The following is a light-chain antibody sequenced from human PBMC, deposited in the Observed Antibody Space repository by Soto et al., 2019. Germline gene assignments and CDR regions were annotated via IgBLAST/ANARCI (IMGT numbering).Light chain of an antibody. Sequence: QSVVTQSSSASAALGSSVKLTCTLSSGHSNYIIAWHQQQPGKAPPYLMKLEGSGSYSKGSGVPARLSGSSSGADRPLTSVILQLEEEDDYYWETWDSNTLVFGGGTKLTVL. CDR1: SGHSNYI. CDR3: ETWDSNTLV. V-gene: IGLV4-60*02. J-gene: IGLJ3*02. CDR2: LEGSGSY.